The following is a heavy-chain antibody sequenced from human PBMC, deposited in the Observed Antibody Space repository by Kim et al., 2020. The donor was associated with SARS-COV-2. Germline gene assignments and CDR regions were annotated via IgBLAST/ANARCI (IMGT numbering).Heavy chain of an antibody. J-gene: IGHJ3*02. CDR2: IYYSGST. CDR1: GGSISSSSYY. D-gene: IGHD1-26*01. CDR3: ARPRSEGSGSYRIAAFDI. Sequence: SETLSLTCTVSGGSISSSSYYWGWIRQPPGKGLEWIGSIYYSGSTYYNPSLKSRVTISVDTSKNQFSLKLSSVTAADTAVYYCARPRSEGSGSYRIAAFDIWGQGTMVTVSS. V-gene: IGHV4-39*01.